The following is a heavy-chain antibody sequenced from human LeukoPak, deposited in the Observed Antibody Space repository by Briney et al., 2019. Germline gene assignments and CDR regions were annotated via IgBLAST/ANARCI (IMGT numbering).Heavy chain of an antibody. CDR2: IYYRGST. CDR3: ARGYCSGGSCYSYYYYNYMDV. J-gene: IGHJ6*03. D-gene: IGHD2-15*01. V-gene: IGHV4-39*07. CDR1: GGSISSYY. Sequence: PSETLSLTCTVSGGSISSYYWSWIRQPPGKGLEWIGSIYYRGSTYYNPSLKSRVTISVDTSKNQFSLKLSSVTAADTAVYYCARGYCSGGSCYSYYYYNYMDVWGKGTTVTVSS.